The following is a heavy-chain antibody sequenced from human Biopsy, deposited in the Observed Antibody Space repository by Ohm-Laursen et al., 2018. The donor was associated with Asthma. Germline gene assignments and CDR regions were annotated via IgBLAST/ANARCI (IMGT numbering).Heavy chain of an antibody. CDR3: ARPSPNRGILYHYYHMDV. Sequence: SVKVSCKASGDSFSNYAISWVRQAPGLGLEWMGGISPIFGSSNYAQRFQGRVTITADIFTRTVYMELSGLRFDDTAIYYCARPSPNRGILYHYYHMDVWGQGTTVIVSS. D-gene: IGHD3-3*02. V-gene: IGHV1-69*06. J-gene: IGHJ6*02. CDR1: GDSFSNYA. CDR2: ISPIFGSS.